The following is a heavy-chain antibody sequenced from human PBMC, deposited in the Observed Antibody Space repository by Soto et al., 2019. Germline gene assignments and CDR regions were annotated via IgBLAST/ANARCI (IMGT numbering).Heavy chain of an antibody. J-gene: IGHJ6*02. CDR1: GGSISRGGYD. CDR2: IYYSGST. V-gene: IGHV4-31*03. Sequence: QVQLQEAGPGLVNPSHTRSLTCTVSGGSISRGGYDWSWIRQHPGKGLEWIGYIYYSGSTYYNPSLTSRVTISVDTSKNQFSLKLSSVTAADTAVYYCARGFWSGYSVTTDYGMDVWGQGTTVTVSS. D-gene: IGHD3-3*01. CDR3: ARGFWSGYSVTTDYGMDV.